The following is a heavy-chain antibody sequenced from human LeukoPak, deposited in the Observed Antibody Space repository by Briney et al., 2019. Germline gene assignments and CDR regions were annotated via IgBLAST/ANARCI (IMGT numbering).Heavy chain of an antibody. CDR1: GFNFANHA. J-gene: IGHJ4*02. D-gene: IGHD2-15*01. CDR2: ISGGRDIT. V-gene: IGHV3-23*01. CDR3: VREDTPATANY. Sequence: PGRSRRLSSAASGFNFANHAMSWDRQPAGKGLEWVSVISGGRDITCYANSVKARFTISRDNYKDTLCLQMHSLRPGDTAVYYCVREDTPATANYWGQGTLVTISS.